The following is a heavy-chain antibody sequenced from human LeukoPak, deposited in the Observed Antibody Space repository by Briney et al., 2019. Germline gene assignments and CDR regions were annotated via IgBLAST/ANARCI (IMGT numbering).Heavy chain of an antibody. J-gene: IGHJ3*02. CDR3: AKSNGYGLIDI. CDR2: IFYGGST. D-gene: IGHD3-22*01. V-gene: IGHV4-59*12. Sequence: GSLRLSCTASGFTFGDYAMSWVRQAPGKGLEWIGNIFYGGSTYYSPSLKSRVTISLDTSRNQFSLKLNSVTAADTAVYYCAKSNGYGLIDIWDQGTMVTVSS. CDR1: GFTFGDYA.